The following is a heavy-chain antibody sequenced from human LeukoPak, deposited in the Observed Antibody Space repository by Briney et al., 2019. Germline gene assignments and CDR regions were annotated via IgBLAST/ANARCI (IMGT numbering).Heavy chain of an antibody. CDR2: ISYSGST. V-gene: IGHV4-59*11. Sequence: PSETLSLTCTVSGGSISSHYWSWFRQPPGKGLEWIGYISYSGSTNYNPSLKRRVTISVDTSKNQFSLKLSSVTAADTAVYYCARAPNRYCSSTSCSSNWFDPWGQGTLVTVSS. J-gene: IGHJ5*02. CDR3: ARAPNRYCSSTSCSSNWFDP. CDR1: GGSISSHY. D-gene: IGHD2-2*01.